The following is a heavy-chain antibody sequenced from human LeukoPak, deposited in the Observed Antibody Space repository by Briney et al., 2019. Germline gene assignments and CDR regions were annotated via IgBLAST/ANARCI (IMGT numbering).Heavy chain of an antibody. CDR3: ARDLLDSSSSGRGYYYYYGMDV. J-gene: IGHJ6*02. CDR1: GFTFSSSA. CDR2: ISYDGSNK. V-gene: IGHV3-30-3*01. D-gene: IGHD6-6*01. Sequence: PGGSLRLSCAASGFTFSSSAMSWVRQAPGKGLEWVAVISYDGSNKYYADSVKGRFTISRDNSKNTLYLQMNSLRAEDTAVYYCARDLLDSSSSGRGYYYYYGMDVWGQGTTVTVSS.